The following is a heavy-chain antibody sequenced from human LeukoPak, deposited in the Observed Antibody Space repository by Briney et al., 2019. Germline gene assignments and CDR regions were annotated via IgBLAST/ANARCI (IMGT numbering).Heavy chain of an antibody. D-gene: IGHD3-16*01. V-gene: IGHV4-59*01. CDR2: IYYSGST. CDR1: GGSISSYY. J-gene: IGHJ5*02. Sequence: PSETLSLTCTVSGGSISSYYWSWIRQPPGKGLEWIGYIYYSGSTNYNPSLKSRVTISVDTSKNQFSLKLSSVTAADTAVYYCARGGRYYDYVWGSRGYNWFDPWGQGTLVTASS. CDR3: ARGGRYYDYVWGSRGYNWFDP.